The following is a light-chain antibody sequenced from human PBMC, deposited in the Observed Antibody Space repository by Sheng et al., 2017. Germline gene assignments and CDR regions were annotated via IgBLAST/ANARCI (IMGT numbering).Light chain of an antibody. Sequence: QSALTQPSSVSGSPGQSITISCTGTSSDVGAYNYVSWYQHHPGKAPKLMIYDVSNRPSGVSNRFSGSKSGNTASLIISGLQAEDEADYYCSSYTSSSTLVVFGGGTKLTVL. CDR1: SSDVGAYNY. CDR2: DVS. J-gene: IGLJ2*01. CDR3: SSYTSSSTLVV. V-gene: IGLV2-14*03.